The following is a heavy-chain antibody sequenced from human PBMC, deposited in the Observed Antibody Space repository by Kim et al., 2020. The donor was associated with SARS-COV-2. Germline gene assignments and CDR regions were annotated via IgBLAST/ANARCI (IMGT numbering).Heavy chain of an antibody. D-gene: IGHD3-22*01. CDR2: ISGSGGST. CDR3: ARSLVPDYYDSSGYQYFQH. CDR1: GFTFSSYA. J-gene: IGHJ1*01. Sequence: GGSLRLSCAASGFTFSSYAMSWVRQAPGKGLEWVSAISGSGGSTYYADSVKGRFTISRDNSKNTLYLQMNSLRAEDTAVYYCARSLVPDYYDSSGYQYFQHWGQGTLVTVSS. V-gene: IGHV3-23*01.